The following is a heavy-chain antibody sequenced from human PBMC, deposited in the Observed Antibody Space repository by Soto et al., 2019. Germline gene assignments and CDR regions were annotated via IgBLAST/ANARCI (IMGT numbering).Heavy chain of an antibody. D-gene: IGHD3-22*01. V-gene: IGHV3-23*01. Sequence: LRLSCAASGFSYSGYSMYWVRQAPGKGLEWVSGISGSGSGTYYADSVKGRFTISRDNSKNTLYLQMNSLRAEDTAVYYCAKGSSVYYDTFGYWGRGTLVTVSS. CDR3: AKGSSVYYDTFGY. CDR1: GFSYSGYS. J-gene: IGHJ4*02. CDR2: ISGSGSGT.